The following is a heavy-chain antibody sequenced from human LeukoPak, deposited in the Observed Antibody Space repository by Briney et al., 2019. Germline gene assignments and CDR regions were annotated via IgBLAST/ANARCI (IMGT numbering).Heavy chain of an antibody. D-gene: IGHD6-13*01. Sequence: PGGSLRLSCAASGFTFSDHYMSWIRQAPGQGLEWVSYISIGSSQIKYADSVKGRFTISRDNAKNSLYLQMNSLRAEDTAVYYCARDWVAAGVYFDDWGQGTLVTVSS. V-gene: IGHV3-11*06. CDR2: ISIGSSQI. CDR3: ARDWVAAGVYFDD. J-gene: IGHJ4*02. CDR1: GFTFSDHY.